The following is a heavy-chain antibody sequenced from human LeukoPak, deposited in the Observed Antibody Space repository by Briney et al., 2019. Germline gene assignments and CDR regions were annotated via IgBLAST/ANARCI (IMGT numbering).Heavy chain of an antibody. CDR2: INHSGST. Sequence: PSETLSLTCAVYGGSFGSYYWSWIRQPPGKGLEWIGEINHSGSTNYNPSLKSRVTISVDTSKNQFSLKLSSVTAADTAVYYCARGLSSGYERGYYYYGMDVWGQGTTVTVSS. J-gene: IGHJ6*02. CDR3: ARGLSSGYERGYYYYGMDV. V-gene: IGHV4-34*01. D-gene: IGHD5-12*01. CDR1: GGSFGSYY.